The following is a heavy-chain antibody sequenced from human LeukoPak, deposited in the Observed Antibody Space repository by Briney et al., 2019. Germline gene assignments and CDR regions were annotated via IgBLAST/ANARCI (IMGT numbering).Heavy chain of an antibody. J-gene: IGHJ3*01. D-gene: IGHD3-22*01. CDR3: ARGTGAYYYL. CDR2: IYYSGST. Sequence: SETLSLTCTVSGGSISDYYWSWLRQPPGKGLEWIGYIYYSGSTKYNPYLKSRVTISIDTSKNQFSLKLSSVTAADTALYYCARGTGAYYYLWGQGTMVTVSS. V-gene: IGHV4-59*01. CDR1: GGSISDYY.